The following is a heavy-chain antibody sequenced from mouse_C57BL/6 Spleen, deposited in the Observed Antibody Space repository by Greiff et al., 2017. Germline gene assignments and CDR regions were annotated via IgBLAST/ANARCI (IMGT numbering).Heavy chain of an antibody. Sequence: DVQLQESGGGLVKPGGSLKLSCAASGFTFSDYGMHWVRQAPEKGLEWVAYISSGSSTIYYADTVKGRFTISRDNAKNTLFLQMTSLRSEDTAMYYCARQDQTAHLDYWGQGTTLTVSS. V-gene: IGHV5-17*01. CDR3: ARQDQTAHLDY. CDR2: ISSGSSTI. J-gene: IGHJ2*01. D-gene: IGHD3-2*01. CDR1: GFTFSDYG.